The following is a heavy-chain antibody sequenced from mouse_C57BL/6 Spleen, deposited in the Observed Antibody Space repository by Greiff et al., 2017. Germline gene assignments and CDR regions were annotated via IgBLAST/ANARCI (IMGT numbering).Heavy chain of an antibody. CDR3: ARITTVVASYWYFDV. CDR1: GFSLSTFGMG. J-gene: IGHJ1*03. V-gene: IGHV8-8*01. Sequence: QVTLKVSGPGILQPSQTLSLTCSFSGFSLSTFGMGVGRIRQPSGKGLEWLAHIWWDDDKYYNPALKSRLTLSKDTSKNQVFLKIANVNTADTATYYCARITTVVASYWYFDVWGTGTTVTVAS. D-gene: IGHD1-1*01. CDR2: IWWDDDK.